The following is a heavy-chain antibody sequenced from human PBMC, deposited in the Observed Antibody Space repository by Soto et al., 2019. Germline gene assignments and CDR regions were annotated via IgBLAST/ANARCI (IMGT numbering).Heavy chain of an antibody. D-gene: IGHD3-10*01. CDR3: ARRYGSAFDI. V-gene: IGHV4-61*05. CDR1: GGSISTSDYY. Sequence: SETLSLTCAVSGGSISTSDYYWGWIRQPPGKGLEWIGYIYYSGSTNYNPSLKSRVTISVDTSKNQFSLKLSSVTAADTAVYYCARRYGSAFDIWGQGTMVTVSS. J-gene: IGHJ3*02. CDR2: IYYSGST.